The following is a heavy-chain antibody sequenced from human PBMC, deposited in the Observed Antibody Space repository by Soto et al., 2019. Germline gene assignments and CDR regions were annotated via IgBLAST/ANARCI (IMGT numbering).Heavy chain of an antibody. Sequence: GASVKVSCKASGYTFTSYYMHWVRQAPGQGLEWMGIINPSGGSTSYAQKFQGRVTMTRDTSTSTVYMELSSLRSEDTAVYYCAREFIAVAGPIRGYFDYWGQGTLVTVSS. CDR1: GYTFTSYY. D-gene: IGHD6-19*01. CDR2: INPSGGST. CDR3: AREFIAVAGPIRGYFDY. V-gene: IGHV1-46*01. J-gene: IGHJ4*02.